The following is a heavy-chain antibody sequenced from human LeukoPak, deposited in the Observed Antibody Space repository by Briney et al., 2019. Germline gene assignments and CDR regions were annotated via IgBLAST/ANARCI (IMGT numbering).Heavy chain of an antibody. CDR1: GYSISSGYY. CDR2: IYHSGST. J-gene: IGHJ3*01. Sequence: SETLSLTCTVSGYSISSGYYWGWTRQPPGKGLEWIGSIYHSGSTHYNPSLKTRITISVDTSKNQFSLKLSSVTAADTAVYYCAKHSHSGYDLNLWGQGTMVTVSS. CDR3: AKHSHSGYDLNL. D-gene: IGHD5-12*01. V-gene: IGHV4-38-2*02.